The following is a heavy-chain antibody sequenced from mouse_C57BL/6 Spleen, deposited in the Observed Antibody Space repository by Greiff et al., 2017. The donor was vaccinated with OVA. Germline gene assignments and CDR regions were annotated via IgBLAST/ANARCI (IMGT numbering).Heavy chain of an antibody. Sequence: EVQLQQSGTVLARPGASVKMSCKTSGYTFTSYWMHWVKQRPGQGLEWIGAIYPGNSDTSYNQKFKGKAKLTAVTSASTAYMELSSLTNEDSAVYYCTRAYYGSSLNYYAMDYWGQGTSVTVSS. CDR1: GYTFTSYW. D-gene: IGHD1-1*01. J-gene: IGHJ4*01. CDR3: TRAYYGSSLNYYAMDY. CDR2: IYPGNSDT. V-gene: IGHV1-5*01.